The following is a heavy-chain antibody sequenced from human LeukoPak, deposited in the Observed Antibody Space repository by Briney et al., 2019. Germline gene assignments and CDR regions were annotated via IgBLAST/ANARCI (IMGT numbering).Heavy chain of an antibody. J-gene: IGHJ4*02. CDR1: GGSISSSNW. Sequence: SETLSLTCAVSGGSISSSNWWNWVRQPPGKGLEWIGEMYHSGSTYYNPSLKSRVTISVDTSKNQFSLKLSSVTAADTAVYYCARDFPQWELTFNYFDYWGQGTLVTVSS. V-gene: IGHV4-4*02. CDR2: MYHSGST. D-gene: IGHD1-26*01. CDR3: ARDFPQWELTFNYFDY.